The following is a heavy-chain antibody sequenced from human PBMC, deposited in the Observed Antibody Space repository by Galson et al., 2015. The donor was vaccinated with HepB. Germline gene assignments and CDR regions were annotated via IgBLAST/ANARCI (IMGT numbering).Heavy chain of an antibody. V-gene: IGHV1-18*01. CDR2: ISAYNGNT. D-gene: IGHD3-16*01. CDR3: AREQGELWGVYYYYGMDV. CDR1: GYTFTSYG. J-gene: IGHJ6*02. Sequence: SVKVSCKASGYTFTSYGISWVRQAPGQGLELMGWISAYNGNTNYAQKLQGRVTMTTDTSTSTAYMELRSLRSDDTAVYYCAREQGELWGVYYYYGMDVWGQGTTVTVSS.